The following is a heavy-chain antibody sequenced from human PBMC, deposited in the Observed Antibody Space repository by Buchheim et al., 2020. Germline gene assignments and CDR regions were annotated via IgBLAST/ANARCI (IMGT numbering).Heavy chain of an antibody. J-gene: IGHJ4*02. CDR1: GFTFSSST. CDR2: VTSIGTT. CDR3: ANGGRHVDS. Sequence: EVQLLESGGGLVQPGGSLRLSCAASGFTFSSSTMGWVRQAPGKGLEWVATVTSIGTTYYVDSGKGRFTISRDDSRSMGSLQMNSLRVDDTAVYYCANGGRHVDSCGQGT. D-gene: IGHD3-16*01. V-gene: IGHV3-23*01.